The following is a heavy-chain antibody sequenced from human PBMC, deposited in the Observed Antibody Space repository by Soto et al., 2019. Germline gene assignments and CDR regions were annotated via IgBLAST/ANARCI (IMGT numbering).Heavy chain of an antibody. CDR1: GFTFNTYA. Sequence: DVQLLESGGGLVQPGGSLRLSCAASGFTFNTYAMSWVRQAPGKGLEWVSAISGNGGSTYYADSVKGRFTISRDNSKNTLYLQMNSLRAEDPAVYYCAKRSGSYDYWGQGTLVTVSS. V-gene: IGHV3-23*01. D-gene: IGHD1-26*01. J-gene: IGHJ4*02. CDR2: ISGNGGST. CDR3: AKRSGSYDY.